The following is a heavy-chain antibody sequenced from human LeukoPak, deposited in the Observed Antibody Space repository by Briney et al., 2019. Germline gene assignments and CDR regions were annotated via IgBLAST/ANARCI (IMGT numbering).Heavy chain of an antibody. J-gene: IGHJ4*02. CDR3: ARGRFGVVIH. Sequence: SETLSPACTVSGGSISSYYWSWIRQPPGKGLEWIGYIYYSGSTNYNPSLKSRVTISVDTSKNQFSLKLSSVTAADTAVYYCARGRFGVVIHWGQGTLVTVSS. CDR1: GGSISSYY. CDR2: IYYSGST. D-gene: IGHD3-3*01. V-gene: IGHV4-59*01.